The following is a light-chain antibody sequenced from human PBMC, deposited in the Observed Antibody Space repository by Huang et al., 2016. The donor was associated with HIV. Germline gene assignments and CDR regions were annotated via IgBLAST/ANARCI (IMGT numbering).Light chain of an antibody. CDR1: RDISTF. V-gene: IGKV1-27*01. CDR3: QKYDSAPRT. CDR2: AAS. J-gene: IGKJ1*01. Sequence: MTQSPPSLSASIGDRVTLTCRASRDISTFLAWYQQKPGKPPRHLIYAASILHSGVPSRFSGGGSGTNFTLTVSSLQPEDVANYYCQKYDSAPRTFGQGTKLEL.